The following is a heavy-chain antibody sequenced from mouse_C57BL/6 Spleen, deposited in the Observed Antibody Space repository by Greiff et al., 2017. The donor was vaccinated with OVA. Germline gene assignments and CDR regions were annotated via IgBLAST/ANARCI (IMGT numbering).Heavy chain of an antibody. CDR1: GYTFTDYY. D-gene: IGHD2-1*01. J-gene: IGHJ4*01. V-gene: IGHV1-76*01. Sequence: VQLKESGAELVRPGASVKLSCKASGYTFTDYYINWVKQRPGQGLEWIARIYPGSGNTYYNEKFKGKATLTAEKSSSTAYMQLSSLTSEDSAVYFCARRGYYLYAMDYWGQGTSVTVSS. CDR2: IYPGSGNT. CDR3: ARRGYYLYAMDY.